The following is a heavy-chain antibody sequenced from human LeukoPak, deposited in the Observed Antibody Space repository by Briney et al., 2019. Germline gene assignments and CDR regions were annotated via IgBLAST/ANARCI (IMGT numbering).Heavy chain of an antibody. CDR3: ARSGPNSSGWNRRAYFDY. D-gene: IGHD6-19*01. J-gene: IGHJ4*02. CDR2: INNDGSFT. CDR1: GFTFSSYW. Sequence: GGSLRLSCAASGFTFSSYWMHWVRQAPGKGLVWVSRINNDGSFTNYADSVKGRFTISRDNAKNSLYLQMSSLRAEDTAVYFCARSGPNSSGWNRRAYFDYWGQGTLVAVSS. V-gene: IGHV3-74*01.